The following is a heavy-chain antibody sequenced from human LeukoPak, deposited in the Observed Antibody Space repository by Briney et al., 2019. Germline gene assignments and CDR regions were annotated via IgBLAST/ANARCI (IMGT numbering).Heavy chain of an antibody. CDR1: GDSLSSGDYY. V-gene: IGHV4-61*02. CDR2: IASSGGT. D-gene: IGHD3-22*01. J-gene: IGHJ3*02. CDR3: ARGPYSYDSSGAFDI. Sequence: KPSQTLSLTCTVSGDSLSSGDYYWSWIRQPAGKGLEWIGRIASSGGTNYNPSVKMRVTISVDTSKIQFSLKLSSVTAADTAVYFCARGPYSYDSSGAFDIWGQGTMVTVSS.